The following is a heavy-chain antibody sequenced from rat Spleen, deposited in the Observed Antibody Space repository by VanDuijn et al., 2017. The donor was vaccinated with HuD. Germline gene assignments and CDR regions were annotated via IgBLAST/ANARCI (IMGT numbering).Heavy chain of an antibody. CDR3: TREAPSFDY. V-gene: IGHV5-29*01. CDR2: LSYDATAP. CDR1: GFTFSNYD. Sequence: EVQLVESGGGLVQPGRSLKLSCAASGFTFSNYDMAWVRQAPTKGMEWVATLSYDATAPYYRDSVKGRFTISRDNAKTTLYLQMDSLRSEDTATYFCTREAPSFDYWGQGVMVTVSS. J-gene: IGHJ2*01.